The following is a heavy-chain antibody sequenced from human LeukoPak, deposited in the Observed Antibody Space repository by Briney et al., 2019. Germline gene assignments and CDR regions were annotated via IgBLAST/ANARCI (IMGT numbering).Heavy chain of an antibody. V-gene: IGHV3-33*01. CDR3: ARDDDFWSGYYSQFDY. Sequence: PGGSLRLSCAASGFTFSSYGMHWVRQAPGKGLEWVAVIWYDGSNKYYADSVEGRFTISRDNSKNTLYLQMNSLRAEDTAVYYCARDDDFWSGYYSQFDYWGQGTLVTVSS. D-gene: IGHD3-3*01. J-gene: IGHJ4*02. CDR2: IWYDGSNK. CDR1: GFTFSSYG.